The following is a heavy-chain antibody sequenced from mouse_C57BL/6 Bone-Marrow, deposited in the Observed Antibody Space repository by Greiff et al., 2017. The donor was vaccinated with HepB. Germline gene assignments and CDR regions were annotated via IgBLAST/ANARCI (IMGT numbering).Heavy chain of an antibody. CDR3: ARGGRWLPYYYAMDY. V-gene: IGHV1-55*01. Sequence: QVQLQQSGAELVKPGASVKMSCKASGYTFTSYWITWVKQRPGQGLEWIGDIYPGSGSTNYNEKFKSKATLTVDTSSSTAYMQLSSLTSEDSAVYYCARGGRWLPYYYAMDYWGQGTSVTVSS. CDR1: GYTFTSYW. J-gene: IGHJ4*01. D-gene: IGHD2-2*01. CDR2: IYPGSGST.